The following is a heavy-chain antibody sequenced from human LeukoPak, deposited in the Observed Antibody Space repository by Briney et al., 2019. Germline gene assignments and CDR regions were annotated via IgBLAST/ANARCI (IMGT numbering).Heavy chain of an antibody. Sequence: GGSLRLSCAASGFTFTTYAMSWVRQAPGKGLEWVSAISGSGGSTYYADSVKGRFTISRDNSKNTLYLQMNSLRAEDTAVYYCARRCYDSSGFDYWGQGTLVTISS. CDR1: GFTFTTYA. CDR2: ISGSGGST. D-gene: IGHD3-22*01. J-gene: IGHJ4*02. V-gene: IGHV3-23*01. CDR3: ARRCYDSSGFDY.